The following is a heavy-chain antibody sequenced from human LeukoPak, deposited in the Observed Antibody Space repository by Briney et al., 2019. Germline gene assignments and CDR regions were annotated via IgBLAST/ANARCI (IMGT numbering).Heavy chain of an antibody. CDR1: GGTFSSYA. CDR2: IIPIFGTA. CDR3: ARDLIQRYAFDI. D-gene: IGHD5-18*01. Sequence: ASVKVSCKASGGTFSSYAISCVRQAPGQRLEWMGGIIPIFGTANYAQKFQGRVTITTDESTSTAYMELSSLRSEDTAVYYCARDLIQRYAFDIWGQGTMVTVSS. V-gene: IGHV1-69*05. J-gene: IGHJ3*02.